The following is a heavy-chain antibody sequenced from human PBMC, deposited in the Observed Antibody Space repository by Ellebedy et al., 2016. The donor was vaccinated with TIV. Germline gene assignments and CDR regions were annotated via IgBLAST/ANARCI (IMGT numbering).Heavy chain of an antibody. CDR3: ARGDSTSWYANYYYYGMDV. D-gene: IGHD6-13*01. Sequence: GGSLRLSXAASGFTFSSYWMHWVRQAPGKGLVWVSRINSDETSTSYADSVKGRFTISRDNAKNTLYLQMNSLRAEDTAVYYCARGDSTSWYANYYYYGMDVWGQGTTGTVS. V-gene: IGHV3-74*01. CDR2: INSDETST. CDR1: GFTFSSYW. J-gene: IGHJ6*02.